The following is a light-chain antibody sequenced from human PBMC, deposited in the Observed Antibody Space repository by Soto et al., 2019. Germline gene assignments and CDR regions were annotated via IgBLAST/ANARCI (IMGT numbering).Light chain of an antibody. J-gene: IGKJ4*01. CDR2: DVS. Sequence: DVQMTQSPSTLSASVGDRVTITCRASQSINNLLAWYQQKTGKAPKFLIYDVSTLESGVPSRFSGSGSGTKFTLTTSSLQPEDFATYYCQQYDSYPLTFGGGTRVEIK. CDR1: QSINNL. V-gene: IGKV1-5*01. CDR3: QQYDSYPLT.